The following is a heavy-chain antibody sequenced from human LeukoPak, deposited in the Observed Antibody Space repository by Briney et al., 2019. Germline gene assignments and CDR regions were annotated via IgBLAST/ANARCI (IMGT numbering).Heavy chain of an antibody. Sequence: AGGSLRLSCAASGFTFSGYTMNWVRQAPGKGLEWVSSISSSRSYIYYADSVKGRFTISRDNAKNSLYLQMNSLRAEDTALYYCARDTAMGIWGQGTLVTVSS. J-gene: IGHJ4*02. D-gene: IGHD5-18*01. CDR1: GFTFSGYT. CDR2: ISSSRSYI. CDR3: ARDTAMGI. V-gene: IGHV3-21*04.